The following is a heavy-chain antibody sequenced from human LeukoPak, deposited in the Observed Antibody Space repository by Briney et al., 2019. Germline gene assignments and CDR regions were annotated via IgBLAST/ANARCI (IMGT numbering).Heavy chain of an antibody. Sequence: PSETLSLTCTVSGYSISSGYYWVWIRQPPGKELEWIGCIYHSGTTYYNPSLKSRITISVDTSKNQFSLKLSSVTAADTAMYYCARDQPYMDVWGKGTTVTVSS. CDR2: IYHSGTT. V-gene: IGHV4-38-2*02. J-gene: IGHJ6*03. CDR1: GYSISSGYY. CDR3: ARDQPYMDV.